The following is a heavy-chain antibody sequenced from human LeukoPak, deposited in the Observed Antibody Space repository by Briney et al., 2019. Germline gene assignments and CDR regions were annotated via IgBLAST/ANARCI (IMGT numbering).Heavy chain of an antibody. CDR1: GFTFSSYA. V-gene: IGHV3-23*01. CDR3: AKYGTGYYGSGSYYNESPFDY. CDR2: ISGSGGST. Sequence: GGSLRLSCAASGFTFSSYAMSWVRQAPGKGLEWVSAISGSGGSTYYADSVKCRFTISRDNSKNTLYLQMNSLRAEDTAVYYCAKYGTGYYGSGSYYNESPFDYWGQGTLVTVSS. J-gene: IGHJ4*02. D-gene: IGHD3-10*01.